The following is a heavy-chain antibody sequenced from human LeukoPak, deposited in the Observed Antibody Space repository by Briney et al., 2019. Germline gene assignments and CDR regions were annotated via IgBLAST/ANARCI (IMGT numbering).Heavy chain of an antibody. D-gene: IGHD2/OR15-2a*01. J-gene: IGHJ4*02. CDR3: ATDFYRGRQFDY. CDR2: FDPEDVET. CDR1: GNTFTDLS. Sequence: ASVKVSCKVSGNTFTDLSMNWVGQATGKGLEWMGGFDPEDVETIYAQNFQGRVTMTEDTSTATAYMDLSSLRPDDTAVYYCATDFYRGRQFDYWGQGTLVTVSS. V-gene: IGHV1-24*01.